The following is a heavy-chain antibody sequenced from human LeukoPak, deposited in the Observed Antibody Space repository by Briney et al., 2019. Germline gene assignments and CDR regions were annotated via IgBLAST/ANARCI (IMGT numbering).Heavy chain of an antibody. Sequence: GGSLRLSCGGSGFTFSSYWMSWVLQAPGNGLEWVANIKQDGSEKYYVDSVKGRFTISRDNAKNSLYLQMNSLRAEDTAVYYCAVTYSSSWYRPYFDYWGQGTLVTVSS. D-gene: IGHD6-13*01. CDR2: IKQDGSEK. J-gene: IGHJ4*02. V-gene: IGHV3-7*01. CDR3: AVTYSSSWYRPYFDY. CDR1: GFTFSSYW.